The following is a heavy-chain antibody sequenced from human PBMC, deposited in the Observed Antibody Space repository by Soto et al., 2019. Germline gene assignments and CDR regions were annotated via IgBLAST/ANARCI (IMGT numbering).Heavy chain of an antibody. CDR1: SGSISTGNW. V-gene: IGHV4-4*02. Sequence: QVELQESGPRLVKSSGTLSLTCEVSSGSISTGNWWSWVRQPPGKGLEWIGEIYYTGATNYTPSLKSRATMTIDKSQDQFSLILTSATAADTAVYYCARVFSSGSGWMYYFDFWGQGILVSVSS. J-gene: IGHJ4*02. D-gene: IGHD6-25*01. CDR3: ARVFSSGSGWMYYFDF. CDR2: IYYTGAT.